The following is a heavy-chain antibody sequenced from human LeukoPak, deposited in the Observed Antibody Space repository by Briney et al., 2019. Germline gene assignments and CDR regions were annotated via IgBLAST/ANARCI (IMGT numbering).Heavy chain of an antibody. Sequence: SETLSLTCTVSGGSISSNYWSWIRQPPGKGLEWIGEINHIGSTNYNASLKSRVIISVDMSKNQFSLTLTSVTAADTAVYYCARGLSGSYYGDYFDFWGQGTLVTVSS. J-gene: IGHJ4*02. CDR1: GGSISSNY. CDR3: ARGLSGSYYGDYFDF. V-gene: IGHV4-34*01. D-gene: IGHD1-26*01. CDR2: INHIGST.